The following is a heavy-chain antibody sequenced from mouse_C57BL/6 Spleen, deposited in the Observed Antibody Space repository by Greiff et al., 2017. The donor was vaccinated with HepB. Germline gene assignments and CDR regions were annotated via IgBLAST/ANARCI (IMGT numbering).Heavy chain of an antibody. J-gene: IGHJ2*01. CDR3: ARGDYYGIDY. CDR2: INYDGSST. CDR1: GFTFSDYY. D-gene: IGHD1-1*01. Sequence: EVQLVESEGGLVQPGSSMKLSCTASGFTFSDYYMAWVRQVPEKGLEWVANINYDGSSTYYLDSLKSRFIISRDNAKNILYLQMSSLKSEDTATYYCARGDYYGIDYWGQGTTLTVSS. V-gene: IGHV5-16*01.